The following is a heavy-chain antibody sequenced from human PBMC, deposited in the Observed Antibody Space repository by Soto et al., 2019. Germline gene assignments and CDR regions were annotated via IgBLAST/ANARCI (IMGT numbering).Heavy chain of an antibody. CDR2: ISGSGGST. V-gene: IGHV3-23*01. J-gene: IGHJ4*02. CDR1: GFTFSSYA. Sequence: LRLSCAASGFTFSSYAMSWVRQAPGKGLEWVSAISGSGGSTYYADSVKGRFTISRDNSKNTLYLQMNSLRAEDTAVYYCAKDSPGGTGTTSDYWGQGTLVTVSS. CDR3: AKDSPGGTGTTSDY. D-gene: IGHD1-1*01.